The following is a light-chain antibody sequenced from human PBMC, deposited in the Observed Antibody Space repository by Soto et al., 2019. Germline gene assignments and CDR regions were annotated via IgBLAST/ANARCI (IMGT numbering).Light chain of an antibody. V-gene: IGKV3-15*01. J-gene: IGKJ1*01. CDR2: GAS. CDR3: QQYNNWPPWT. CDR1: QSVSSN. Sequence: EIVMTQSPATLSVSPGERATLSCRASQSVSSNLAWYQQKPGHAPRLLIYGASTRATGIPARFSGSGSGTEFTLTNSSLQSEDFAVYYCQQYNNWPPWTFGQGTKVEIK.